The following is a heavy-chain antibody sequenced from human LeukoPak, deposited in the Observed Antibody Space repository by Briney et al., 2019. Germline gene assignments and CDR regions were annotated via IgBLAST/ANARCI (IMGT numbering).Heavy chain of an antibody. CDR1: GYTFTSYG. Sequence: ASLKVSCKASGYTFTSYGISWVRQAPGQGLEWMGWISAYNGNTNYAQKLQGRGTMTTDTSTSTAHMELRRLRADDTAVYYCARVRVYYGSGSYFNDYWGQGTLGTVSS. D-gene: IGHD3-10*01. CDR3: ARVRVYYGSGSYFNDY. J-gene: IGHJ4*02. CDR2: ISAYNGNT. V-gene: IGHV1-18*01.